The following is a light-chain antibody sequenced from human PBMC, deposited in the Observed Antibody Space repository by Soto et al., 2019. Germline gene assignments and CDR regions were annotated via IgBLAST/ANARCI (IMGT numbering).Light chain of an antibody. J-gene: IGKJ5*01. CDR1: ESISRH. CDR3: QQSYSTLSIS. V-gene: IGKV1-39*01. CDR2: AAS. Sequence: DIQMTPSPSSLSASVGDRVTITCRASESISRHLKWYQQKPGKAPNLLIYAASTLQNGVPSRFSGSGSGTDFTLTISSLQPEDFATYYCQQSYSTLSISFGQGTRLEIK.